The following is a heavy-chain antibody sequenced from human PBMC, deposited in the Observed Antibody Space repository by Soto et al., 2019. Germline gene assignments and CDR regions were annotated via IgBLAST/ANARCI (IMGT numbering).Heavy chain of an antibody. CDR2: IYYSGST. V-gene: IGHV4-31*03. CDR1: GGSISTGGYY. Sequence: QVQLQESGPGLVKPSQTLSLTCTVSGGSISTGGYYWTWIRQHPGKGLEWIGYIYYSGSTYYHPSLKGRVTISVDTSKNQFSLKLSSVTAADAAVYYCARGLSVTLFDNWGQGTRVNVSS. CDR3: ARGLSVTLFDN. D-gene: IGHD4-17*01. J-gene: IGHJ4*02.